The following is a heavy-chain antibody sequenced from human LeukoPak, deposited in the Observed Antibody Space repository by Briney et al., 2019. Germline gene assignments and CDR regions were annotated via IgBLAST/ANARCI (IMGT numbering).Heavy chain of an antibody. Sequence: GESLQTSCKCSGYTFATYWIGWVRPMPGKGLEWMGIIYPGDSDTTYSPSFQGQVTISADKSISTAYLQWSSLKASDTAMYFCARHLTISCMDVWGQGTTVTVSS. D-gene: IGHD3-3*01. J-gene: IGHJ6*02. CDR3: ARHLTISCMDV. CDR1: GYTFATYW. V-gene: IGHV5-51*01. CDR2: IYPGDSDT.